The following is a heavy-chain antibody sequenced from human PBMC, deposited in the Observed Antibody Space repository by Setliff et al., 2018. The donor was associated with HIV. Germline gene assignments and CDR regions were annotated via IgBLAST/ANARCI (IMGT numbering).Heavy chain of an antibody. CDR1: GGSISSSNW. J-gene: IGHJ3*02. V-gene: IGHV4-4*02. CDR2: IYHSGST. Sequence: SETLSLTCAVSGGSISSSNWWSWVRQPPGKGLEWIGEIYHSGSTLYKPSLKSRVTMSVDTSKNQFSLKLNSVTAADTAVYHCAREDYYDSSGDAFDIWGQGTMVTV. D-gene: IGHD3-22*01. CDR3: AREDYYDSSGDAFDI.